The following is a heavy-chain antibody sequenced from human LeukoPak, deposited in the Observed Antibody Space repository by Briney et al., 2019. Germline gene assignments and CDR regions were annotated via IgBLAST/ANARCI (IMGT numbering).Heavy chain of an antibody. J-gene: IGHJ4*02. CDR2: INNDGSSR. Sequence: PGGSLRLSCAASGFTFTSYWMHWVRQVPGKGLVWVSYINNDGSSRSYADSVKGRFTISRDNAKNMLYLQMNSLGVEDTAVYYCAIFKENGYWGQGTLVTVSS. CDR3: AIFKENGY. V-gene: IGHV3-74*01. CDR1: GFTFTSYW. D-gene: IGHD2-8*01.